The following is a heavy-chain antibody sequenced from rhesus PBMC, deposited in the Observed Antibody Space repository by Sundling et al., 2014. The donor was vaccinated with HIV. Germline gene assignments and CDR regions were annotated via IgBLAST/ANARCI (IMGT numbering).Heavy chain of an antibody. CDR2: ISWSGDSI. CDR1: GFTFDDYA. D-gene: IGHD4-29*01. CDR3: ARGFGSSYISYGLDS. Sequence: EVQLVESGGGVVQPGGSLRLSCAASGFTFDDYAMHWVRQAPGKGLEWVSGISWSGDSIGYADSVKGRLTISRDNAKNSLYLQMNRLRAEDTALYYCARGFGSSYISYGLDSWGQGVVVTVSS. J-gene: IGHJ6*01. V-gene: IGHV3-201*01.